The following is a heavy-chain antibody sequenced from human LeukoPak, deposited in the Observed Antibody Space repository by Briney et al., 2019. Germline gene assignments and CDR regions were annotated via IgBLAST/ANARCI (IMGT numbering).Heavy chain of an antibody. CDR2: ISSSTSTI. Sequence: GGSLRLSCAASGFTFSSYSMNWVRQAPGKRLEWVSYISSSTSTIYYADSVKGRFTISRDNAKNSLYLQMNSLRAEDTAVYYCARVTQVGATTNDYWGQGTLVTVSS. CDR1: GFTFSSYS. J-gene: IGHJ4*02. V-gene: IGHV3-48*01. D-gene: IGHD1-26*01. CDR3: ARVTQVGATTNDY.